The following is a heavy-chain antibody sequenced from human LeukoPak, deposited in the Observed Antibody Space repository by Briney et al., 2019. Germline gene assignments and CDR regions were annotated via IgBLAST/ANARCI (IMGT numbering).Heavy chain of an antibody. CDR2: IYYSGST. J-gene: IGHJ4*02. D-gene: IGHD1-26*01. V-gene: IGHV4-61*01. CDR3: ARCDLMGASDFDY. Sequence: SETLSLTCTVSGGSVSSGSYYWSWIRQPPGKGLEWIGYIYYSGSTNYTPSLKSRVTISVDTSKNQSSLKLSSVTAADTAVYYCARCDLMGASDFDYWGQGTLVTVSS. CDR1: GGSVSSGSYY.